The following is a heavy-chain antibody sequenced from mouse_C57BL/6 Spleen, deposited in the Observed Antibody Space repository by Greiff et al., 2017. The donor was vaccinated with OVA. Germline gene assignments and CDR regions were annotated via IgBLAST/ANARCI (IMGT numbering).Heavy chain of an antibody. CDR3: ARHGDYDVYAMDY. D-gene: IGHD2-4*01. CDR1: GFSLTSYG. J-gene: IGHJ4*01. V-gene: IGHV2-6-1*01. CDR2: IWSDGST. Sequence: VKLQESGPGLVAPSQSLSITCTVSGFSLTSYGVHWVRQPPGTGLEWLVVIWSDGSTTYNSALKSRLSISKDNSKSQVFLKMNSLQTDDTAMYYCARHGDYDVYAMDYWGQGTSVTVSS.